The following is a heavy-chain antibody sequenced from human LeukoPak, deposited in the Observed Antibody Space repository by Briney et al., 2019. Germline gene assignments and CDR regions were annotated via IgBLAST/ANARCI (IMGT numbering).Heavy chain of an antibody. J-gene: IGHJ6*03. CDR1: GYTFTSYD. CDR3: ARRVGDYLINYYYYMDV. V-gene: IGHV1-8*01. Sequence: GASVKVSCKASGYTFTSYDINWVRQATGQGLEWMGWMNPNSGNTGYAQKFQGRVTMTRNTSISTAYMELSSLRSEDTAVYYCARRVGDYLINYYYYMDVWGKGTTVTISS. CDR2: MNPNSGNT. D-gene: IGHD3-16*01.